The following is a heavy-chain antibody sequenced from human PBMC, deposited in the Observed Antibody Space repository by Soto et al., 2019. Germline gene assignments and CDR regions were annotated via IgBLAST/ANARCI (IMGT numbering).Heavy chain of an antibody. V-gene: IGHV3-30*18. J-gene: IGHJ4*02. CDR2: VQYDGSKE. CDR1: GFIFSKNG. Sequence: QVKLVESGGGVVQPGRSLRLSCAASGFIFSKNGMFWVRQAPGKGLEWVAVVQYDGSKEWYVDSVKGRFSVSKDNSKNMVYLQMNSLTDEDTGMYYCVKDFSASVRGSYQYYFDHWGQGTLVTVSP. CDR3: VKDFSASVRGSYQYYFDH. D-gene: IGHD3-16*02.